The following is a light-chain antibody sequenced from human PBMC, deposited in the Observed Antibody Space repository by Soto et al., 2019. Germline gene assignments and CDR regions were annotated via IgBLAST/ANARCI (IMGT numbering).Light chain of an antibody. V-gene: IGKV1-5*01. CDR3: KQYYSYRT. CDR2: DAS. J-gene: IGKJ1*01. Sequence: DIQMTHSPSSLSASVGDRVTITFRASQIISSWLAWYQQKPGKAPKLLIFDASTLENGVPARFSGSTSAPDFSLTISILPPDDFATYSCKQYYSYRTFGQGTKVAIK. CDR1: QIISSW.